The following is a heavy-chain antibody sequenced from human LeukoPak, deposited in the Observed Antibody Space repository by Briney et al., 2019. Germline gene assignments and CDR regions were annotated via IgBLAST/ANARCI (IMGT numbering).Heavy chain of an antibody. CDR3: ARERGRGRDSPWFDY. J-gene: IGHJ4*02. V-gene: IGHV3-53*01. Sequence: GGSLRLSCAASGFIVSGDFMSWVRQAPGKGLEWVSVIYSDGSTYYADSVKGRFTISRDNSKNTLDLQMTGLRAEDTAVYYCARERGRGRDSPWFDYWGQGTLVTVSP. D-gene: IGHD1-26*01. CDR2: IYSDGST. CDR1: GFIVSGDF.